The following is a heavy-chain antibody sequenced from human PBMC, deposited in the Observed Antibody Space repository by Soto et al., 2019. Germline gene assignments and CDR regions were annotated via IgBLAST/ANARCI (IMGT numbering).Heavy chain of an antibody. D-gene: IGHD1-26*01. CDR3: ARVGSSCHSGGCYYYYGLGV. CDR2: IYYSGST. Sequence: QVRLQDSGPGLVKPSETLSLSCLVSGDSVGNGPYYWSWIRQSPGEGLEWIAYIYYSGSTNVNPSLESRVNISIDMSKNQFFLELRSVTAADAAVYFCARVGSSCHSGGCYYYYGLGVWGQGTTVAISS. CDR1: GDSVGNGPYY. V-gene: IGHV4-61*01. J-gene: IGHJ6*02.